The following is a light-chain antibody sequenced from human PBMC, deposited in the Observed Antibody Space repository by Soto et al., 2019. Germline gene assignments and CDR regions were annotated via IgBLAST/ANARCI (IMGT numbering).Light chain of an antibody. Sequence: QSVLTQPPSASGTPGQRVTISCSGSSSNIGSNTVTWYQQLPGTAPKLLIYSNNQRPSGVPDRFSGSKSGTSASLAISGLQSEDEADYYCASWDDNLSGLTYVFGTGTKLTVL. J-gene: IGLJ1*01. V-gene: IGLV1-44*01. CDR1: SSNIGSNT. CDR3: ASWDDNLSGLTYV. CDR2: SNN.